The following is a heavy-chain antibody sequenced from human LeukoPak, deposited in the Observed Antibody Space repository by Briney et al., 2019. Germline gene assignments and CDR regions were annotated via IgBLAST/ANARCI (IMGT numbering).Heavy chain of an antibody. CDR2: ISSSGSTI. D-gene: IGHD2-2*01. J-gene: IGHJ2*01. Sequence: GGSLRLSCAASGFTFSSYEMNWVRQAPGKGLEWVSYISSSGSTIYYADSVKGRFTISRDNAKNSLYLQMNSLRAEDTAVYYCARIRIPGWHFDLWGRGTLVTVSS. CDR3: ARIRIPGWHFDL. V-gene: IGHV3-48*03. CDR1: GFTFSSYE.